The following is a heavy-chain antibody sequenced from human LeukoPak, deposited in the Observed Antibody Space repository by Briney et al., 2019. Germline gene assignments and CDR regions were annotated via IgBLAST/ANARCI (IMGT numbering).Heavy chain of an antibody. J-gene: IGHJ4*02. CDR2: ISSSSSSI. CDR3: ARYYGGDSACDY. CDR1: GFTFSTYT. Sequence: GGSLRLSCAASGFTFSTYTMNWVRQAPGKGLEWVSFISSSSSSIYYADSVKGRFTISRDNAKNSLYLEMNSLRAEDTAVYYCARYYGGDSACDYWGQGTLVTVSS. V-gene: IGHV3-48*01. D-gene: IGHD4-23*01.